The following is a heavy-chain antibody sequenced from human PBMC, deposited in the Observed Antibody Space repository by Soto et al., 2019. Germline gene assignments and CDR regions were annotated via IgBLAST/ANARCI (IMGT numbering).Heavy chain of an antibody. V-gene: IGHV1-69*04. J-gene: IGHJ3*02. CDR2: IIPILGIA. CDR3: ARDSDIVVVPAAIGGGGDAFDI. CDR1: GGTFSSYT. D-gene: IGHD2-2*01. Sequence: GASVKVSCKASGGTFSSYTISWVRQAPGQGLEWMGRIIPILGIANYAQKFQGRVTITADKSTSTAYMELSSLRSEDTAVYYCARDSDIVVVPAAIGGGGDAFDIWGQGTMVTVS.